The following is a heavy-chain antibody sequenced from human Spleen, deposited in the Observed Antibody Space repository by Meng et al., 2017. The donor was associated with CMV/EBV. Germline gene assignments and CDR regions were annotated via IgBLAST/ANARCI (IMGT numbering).Heavy chain of an antibody. CDR3: ARDPSYYFDY. V-gene: IGHV3-20*04. D-gene: IGHD2-2*01. Sequence: GGSLRLSCAASGFTFDDYDMSWVRQAPGKGLEWVSGIKWNGGSTGYADSVRGRFTISRDNAKNSLYLQMNSLRAEDTAVYYCARDPSYYFDYWGQGTLVTVSS. CDR2: IKWNGGST. J-gene: IGHJ4*02. CDR1: GFTFDDYD.